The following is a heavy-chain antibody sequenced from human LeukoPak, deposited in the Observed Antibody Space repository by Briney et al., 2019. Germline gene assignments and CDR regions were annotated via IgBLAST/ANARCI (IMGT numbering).Heavy chain of an antibody. CDR2: INSDGNIT. D-gene: IGHD6-6*01. V-gene: IGHV3-74*01. Sequence: GGSLRLSCAASGFTFSSYWMHWVCQAPGKGLVWVSRINSDGNITTYADSVKGRFTISRDNAKNTLYLQMNSLRAEDTAVYYCVREYTSSSGRAFDYWGQGTLVTVSS. J-gene: IGHJ4*02. CDR3: VREYTSSSGRAFDY. CDR1: GFTFSSYW.